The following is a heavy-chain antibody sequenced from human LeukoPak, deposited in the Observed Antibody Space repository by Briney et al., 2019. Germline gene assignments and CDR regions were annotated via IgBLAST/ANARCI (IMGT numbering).Heavy chain of an antibody. CDR3: ATDHYDSSGTRVYMDV. Sequence: ASVTVSCKVSGYTLTELSMHWVRQAPGKGLEWMGGFDPEDGETIYAQKFQGRVTMTEDTSTDTAYMELSSLRSEDTAVYYCATDHYDSSGTRVYMDVWGKGTTVTISS. J-gene: IGHJ6*03. CDR2: FDPEDGET. V-gene: IGHV1-24*01. CDR1: GYTLTELS. D-gene: IGHD3-22*01.